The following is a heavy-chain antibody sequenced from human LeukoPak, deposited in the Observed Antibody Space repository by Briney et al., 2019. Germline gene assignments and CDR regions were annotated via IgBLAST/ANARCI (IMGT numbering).Heavy chain of an antibody. CDR2: IYHSGST. Sequence: SGTLSLTCAVSGASISSNNWWWSWVRQPPGKGLEWIGEIYHSGSTNYNPSLKSRVTMSVDKSKNQFSLKLSSVTAADTAVYYCARDRASAIAARPDAFDIWGQGTMVTVSS. CDR1: GASISSNNW. CDR3: ARDRASAIAARPDAFDI. D-gene: IGHD6-6*01. V-gene: IGHV4-4*02. J-gene: IGHJ3*02.